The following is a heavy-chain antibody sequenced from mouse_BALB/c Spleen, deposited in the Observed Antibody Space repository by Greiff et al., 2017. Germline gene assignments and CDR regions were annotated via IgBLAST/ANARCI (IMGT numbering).Heavy chain of an antibody. Sequence: VQLQQPGAELVKPGASVKLSCKASGYAFTSYYMYWVKQRPGQGLEWIGGINPSNGGTNFNEKFKSKATLTVDKSSSTAYMQRSSLTSEDSAVYYCTGGNYYFDYWGQGTTLTVSS. J-gene: IGHJ2*01. V-gene: IGHV1S81*02. CDR2: INPSNGGT. D-gene: IGHD2-1*01. CDR3: TGGNYYFDY. CDR1: GYAFTSYY.